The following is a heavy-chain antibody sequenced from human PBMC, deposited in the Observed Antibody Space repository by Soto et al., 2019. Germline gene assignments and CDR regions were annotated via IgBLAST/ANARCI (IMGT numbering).Heavy chain of an antibody. J-gene: IGHJ6*02. Sequence: PGGSLRLSCTVSGFTFSNAWMTWVRQAPGKGLEWVGRIKSKTDDGTTDYAAPVKGRFTISRDDSRNTLYLRMNSLKTEDTAVYYCTTDSSSWAYYYYYGMDVWGQGTTVTVSS. CDR2: IKSKTDDGTT. CDR3: TTDSSSWAYYYYYGMDV. V-gene: IGHV3-15*01. CDR1: GFTFSNAW. D-gene: IGHD2-2*01.